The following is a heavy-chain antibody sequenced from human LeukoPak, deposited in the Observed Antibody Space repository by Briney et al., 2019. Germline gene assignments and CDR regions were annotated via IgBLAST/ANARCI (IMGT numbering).Heavy chain of an antibody. Sequence: SETLSLTCAVYGGSFSGYYWSWIRQPSGKGLEWIGEINHSGSTNYNPSLKSRVTISVDTSKNQFSLKLSSVTAADTAVYYCARVGARLLWFGELSGYYGMDVWGQGTTVTVSS. CDR1: GGSFSGYY. V-gene: IGHV4-34*01. CDR2: INHSGST. D-gene: IGHD3-10*01. J-gene: IGHJ6*02. CDR3: ARVGARLLWFGELSGYYGMDV.